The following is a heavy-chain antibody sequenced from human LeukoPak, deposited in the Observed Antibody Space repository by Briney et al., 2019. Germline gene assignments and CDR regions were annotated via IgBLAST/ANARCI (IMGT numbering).Heavy chain of an antibody. V-gene: IGHV4-38-2*02. CDR2: IFHAGDT. Sequence: SETLSLTCHVSGYSISSGYYWAWIRQPPDKGLEWIGSIFHAGDTYYSLSLQSRVTISVDKSKNQFSLKLTSVTAADTAVYYCVRDETYSYGSFGHWGKGTLVTVSS. J-gene: IGHJ4*02. CDR1: GYSISSGYY. D-gene: IGHD5-18*01. CDR3: VRDETYSYGSFGH.